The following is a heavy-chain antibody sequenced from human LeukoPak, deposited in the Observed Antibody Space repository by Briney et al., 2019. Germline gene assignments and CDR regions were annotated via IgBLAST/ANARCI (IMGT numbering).Heavy chain of an antibody. Sequence: PGGSLRLSCVASGFPFSSYWMTWVRQAPGKGLEWVANIKQDGSKKSYVDSVKGRFTISRDNAENSLYLQMNSLRAEDTAVYYCARDSSGWYDHWGQGTLVTVSS. CDR2: IKQDGSKK. V-gene: IGHV3-7*01. CDR3: ARDSSGWYDH. D-gene: IGHD6-19*01. CDR1: GFPFSSYW. J-gene: IGHJ5*02.